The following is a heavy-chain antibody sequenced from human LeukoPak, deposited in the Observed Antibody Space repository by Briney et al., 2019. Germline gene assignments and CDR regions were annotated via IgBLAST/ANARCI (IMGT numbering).Heavy chain of an antibody. CDR2: IKQDGYEK. J-gene: IGHJ4*02. D-gene: IGHD1-26*01. V-gene: IGHV3-7*01. CDR1: GFTFSGYW. CDR3: ARDKIVGPTTLDY. Sequence: GGSLRLSCAASGFTFSGYWMSWVRQTPEKGLEWVANIKQDGYEKYYVDSVKGRFTISRDNAKNSLYLQMNSLRADDTAIYYCARDKIVGPTTLDYWGQGALVTVSS.